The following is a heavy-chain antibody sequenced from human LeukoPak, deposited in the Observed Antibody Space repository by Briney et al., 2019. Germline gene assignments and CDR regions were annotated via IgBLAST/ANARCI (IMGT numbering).Heavy chain of an antibody. D-gene: IGHD5-24*01. Sequence: PSETLSLTCTVSGGSISSSSYYWGWIRQPPGKGLEWIGSIYYSGSTYYNPSLKSRVTISVDTSKNQFSLKLSSETAADTAVYYCARDDSLLQFGCWGQGTLVTVSS. V-gene: IGHV4-39*07. CDR1: GGSISSSSYY. CDR2: IYYSGST. CDR3: ARDDSLLQFGC. J-gene: IGHJ4*02.